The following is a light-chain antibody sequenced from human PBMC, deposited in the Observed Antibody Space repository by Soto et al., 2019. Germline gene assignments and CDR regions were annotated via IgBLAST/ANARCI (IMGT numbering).Light chain of an antibody. Sequence: EIVLTQSPGTLSLSPGERATLSCRASQSVRSSYLAWYQQKLGQAPRLLIYGVSNRATGIPDRFSGSGSGTDFTLTISRLESEDFAVDYCQQYGTSPRTFGQGTKVEIK. CDR2: GVS. V-gene: IGKV3-20*01. CDR1: QSVRSSY. CDR3: QQYGTSPRT. J-gene: IGKJ1*01.